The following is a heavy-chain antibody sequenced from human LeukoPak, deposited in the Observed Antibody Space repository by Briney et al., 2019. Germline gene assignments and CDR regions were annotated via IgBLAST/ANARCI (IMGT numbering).Heavy chain of an antibody. CDR3: SRESRYSSDY. V-gene: IGHV3-48*02. D-gene: IGHD6-13*01. J-gene: IGHJ4*02. CDR1: GFSFSGYS. Sequence: PGGSLRLSCAASGFSFSGYSMTWVRQAPGKGLEWVSYISSSGTTIYYAASVKGRFTISRDNGKNSLYLQMNSLRDEDTAVYYCSRESRYSSDYWGQGTLVTVSS. CDR2: ISSSGTTI.